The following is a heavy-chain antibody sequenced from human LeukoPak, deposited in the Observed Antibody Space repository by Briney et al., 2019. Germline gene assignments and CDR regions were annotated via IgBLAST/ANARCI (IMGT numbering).Heavy chain of an antibody. D-gene: IGHD3-10*01. Sequence: SETLSLTCTVSGGSIGSDYWTWIRQPPGKGLEYIGYIYYTGGTNYNPSLKSRVTISVDTSKNQFSLKLSSVTAADTAVYYCARDSYYYGSDRYRNFDYWGQGTLVTVSS. CDR1: GGSIGSDY. CDR3: ARDSYYYGSDRYRNFDY. J-gene: IGHJ4*02. V-gene: IGHV4-59*12. CDR2: IYYTGGT.